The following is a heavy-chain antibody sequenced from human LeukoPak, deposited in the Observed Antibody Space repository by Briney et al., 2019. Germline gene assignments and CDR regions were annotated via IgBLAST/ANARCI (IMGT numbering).Heavy chain of an antibody. J-gene: IGHJ3*02. CDR1: GGSISSYY. CDR2: IYYSGST. CDR3: ARHGTTMVRGEMRGAFDI. D-gene: IGHD3-10*01. Sequence: PSETLSLTCTVSGGSISSYYWSWIRQPPGKGLEWIGSIYYSGSTYYNPSLKSRVTISVDTSKNQFSLKLSSVTAADTAVYYCARHGTTMVRGEMRGAFDIWGQGTMVTVSS. V-gene: IGHV4-59*05.